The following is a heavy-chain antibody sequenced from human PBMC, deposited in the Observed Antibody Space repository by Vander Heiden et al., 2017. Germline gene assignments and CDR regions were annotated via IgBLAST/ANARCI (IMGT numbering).Heavy chain of an antibody. D-gene: IGHD6-13*01. CDR3: ARDRVGIAALIPRNYGMDV. V-gene: IGHV3-21*01. Sequence: EVQLVESGGGLVKPGGSLRLSCAASGFPFSSYSMNWVRQAPGKGLEWVSSISSSSSYIYYADSVKGRFTISRDNAKNSLYLQMNSLRAEDTAVYYCARDRVGIAALIPRNYGMDVWGQGTTVTVSS. CDR2: ISSSSSYI. CDR1: GFPFSSYS. J-gene: IGHJ6*02.